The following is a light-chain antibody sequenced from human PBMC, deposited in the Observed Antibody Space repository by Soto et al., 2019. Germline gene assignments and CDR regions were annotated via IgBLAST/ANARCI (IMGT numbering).Light chain of an antibody. CDR1: QNVTTN. CDR2: ATS. CDR3: QQSHSPPYT. V-gene: IGKV1-39*01. Sequence: DMQMTQSPSSLSASVGARVTLSCRASQNVTTNLNWYQQRSGVATNLLIYATSRLQRGVPARFSATVSGTDFHPTISILRREDGAIYYCQQSHSPPYTFGGGAKVEIK. J-gene: IGKJ4*01.